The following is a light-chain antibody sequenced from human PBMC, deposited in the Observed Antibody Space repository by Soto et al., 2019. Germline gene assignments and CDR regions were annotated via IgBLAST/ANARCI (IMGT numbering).Light chain of an antibody. CDR3: MQALQTPLT. CDR1: QSLLHSNGYNY. J-gene: IGKJ4*01. Sequence: DIVMTQSPLSLPVTPGEPASISCRSSQSLLHSNGYNYLDWYLQKPGQSPQLLIYLGSNRASGVXDXXNGSGSGTDFTLKISRVEAEDVGVYYCMQALQTPLTFGGGTKVEIK. V-gene: IGKV2-28*01. CDR2: LGS.